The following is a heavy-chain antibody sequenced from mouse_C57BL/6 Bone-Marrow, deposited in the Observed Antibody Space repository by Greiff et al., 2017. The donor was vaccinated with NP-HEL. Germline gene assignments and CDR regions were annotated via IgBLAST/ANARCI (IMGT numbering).Heavy chain of an antibody. CDR2: IDPSDSYT. CDR3: AREGWLLLYFDY. D-gene: IGHD2-3*01. J-gene: IGHJ2*01. V-gene: IGHV1-69*01. Sequence: VQLQQPGAELVMPGASVKLSCKASGYTFTSYWMHWVKQRPGQGLEWIGEIDPSDSYTNYNQQFKGKSTLTVDTSSSTAYMQLSSLTSEDSAVYYCAREGWLLLYFDYWGQGTTLTVSS. CDR1: GYTFTSYW.